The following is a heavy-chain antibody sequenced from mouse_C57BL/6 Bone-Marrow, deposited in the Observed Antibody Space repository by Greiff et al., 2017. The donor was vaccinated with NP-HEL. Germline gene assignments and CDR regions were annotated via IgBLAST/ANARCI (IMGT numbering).Heavy chain of an antibody. D-gene: IGHD4-1*01. Sequence: QVQLQQSGAELVKPGASVKMSCKASGYTFTSYWITWVKQRPGQGLEWIGDIYPGSGSTNYNEKFKSKATLTVDTSSSTAYMQLSSRTSEDAAVYYCARKTGTGRYFDYWGQGTTLTVSS. CDR2: IYPGSGST. CDR1: GYTFTSYW. J-gene: IGHJ2*01. CDR3: ARKTGTGRYFDY. V-gene: IGHV1-55*01.